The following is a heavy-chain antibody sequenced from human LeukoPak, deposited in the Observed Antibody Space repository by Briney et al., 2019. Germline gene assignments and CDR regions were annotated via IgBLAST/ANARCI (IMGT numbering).Heavy chain of an antibody. V-gene: IGHV4-59*08. CDR3: ARHPRIAVPPFYYYYMDV. J-gene: IGHJ6*03. D-gene: IGHD6-6*01. CDR2: IYHSGSV. CDR1: GGSLNGYY. Sequence: SETLSLTCTVSGGSLNGYYWSWIRQPLGKGLEWIGFIYHSGSVNHNPSLKSRATISVDTSKNQVSLKLTSVPAADTAVYYCARHPRIAVPPFYYYYMDVWGKGTTVTVSS.